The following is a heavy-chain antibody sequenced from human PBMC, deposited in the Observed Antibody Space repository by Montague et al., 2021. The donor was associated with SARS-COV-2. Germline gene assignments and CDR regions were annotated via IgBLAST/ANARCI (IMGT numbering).Heavy chain of an antibody. V-gene: IGHV4-39*07. CDR1: GGSISSSSYY. D-gene: IGHD6-13*01. CDR2: IYYSGST. Sequence: SETLSLTCTVSGGSISSSSYYWGWIRQPPGKGLEWIGSIYYSGSTYYNPSLKSRVTISVDTSKNQFSLKLSSVTAADTAVYYCARDQWQQLAPGGYYYYGMGVWGQGTTVTVSS. CDR3: ARDQWQQLAPGGYYYYGMGV. J-gene: IGHJ6*02.